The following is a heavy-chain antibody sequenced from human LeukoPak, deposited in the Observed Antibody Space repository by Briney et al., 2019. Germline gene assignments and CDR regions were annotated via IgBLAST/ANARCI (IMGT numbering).Heavy chain of an antibody. CDR1: GYTFTGYY. D-gene: IGHD6-6*01. CDR3: ARETSIAARPLGD. J-gene: IGHJ4*02. CDR2: INPNSGGT. V-gene: IGHV1-2*02. Sequence: GASVKASCKASGYTFTGYYMHWVRQAPGQGLEWMGWINPNSGGTNYAQKFQGRVTMTRDTSISTANMELSRLRSDDTAVYYCARETSIAARPLGDWGQGTLVTVSS.